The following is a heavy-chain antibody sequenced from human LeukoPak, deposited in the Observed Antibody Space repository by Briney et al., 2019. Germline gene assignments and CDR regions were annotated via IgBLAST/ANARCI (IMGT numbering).Heavy chain of an antibody. CDR1: GFTFSTYA. Sequence: GGSLRLSCAASGFTFSTYAMSWVRQAPGKGLEWVSVFYVGGATYYADSVKGRFTISRDNSEDTLYLQMKSLRAEDTAVYYCARGDGYNFFDYWGQGTLVTVSS. V-gene: IGHV3-23*03. CDR3: ARGDGYNFFDY. D-gene: IGHD5-24*01. J-gene: IGHJ4*02. CDR2: FYVGGAT.